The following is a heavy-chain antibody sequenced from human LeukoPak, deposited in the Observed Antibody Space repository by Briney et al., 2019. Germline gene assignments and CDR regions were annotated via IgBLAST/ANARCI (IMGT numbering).Heavy chain of an antibody. Sequence: SETLSLTCTVSGGSFSSGSYYWSWIRQPPGKGLEWIGYIYYSGSTNYNPSLKSRVTISVDTSKNQFSLKLSSVTAADTAVYYCARGHRDGPYDYWGQGTLVTVSS. D-gene: IGHD5-24*01. CDR2: IYYSGST. CDR3: ARGHRDGPYDY. J-gene: IGHJ4*02. V-gene: IGHV4-61*01. CDR1: GGSFSSGSYY.